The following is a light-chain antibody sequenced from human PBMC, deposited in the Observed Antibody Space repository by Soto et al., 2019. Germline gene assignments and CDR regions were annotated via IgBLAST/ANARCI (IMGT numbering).Light chain of an antibody. V-gene: IGKV3-11*02. CDR3: YQRQYWPPIT. J-gene: IGKJ5*01. CDR2: GAS. Sequence: EIVSTQSPDTLSFSPWERGTLSXRASQSFNSYLSWYQQKPDQVPRVLIYGASSRATGIQDRLSGSGSGRDFTLNISSLEPEDFAVYYCYQRQYWPPITFGQGTRLEIK. CDR1: QSFNSY.